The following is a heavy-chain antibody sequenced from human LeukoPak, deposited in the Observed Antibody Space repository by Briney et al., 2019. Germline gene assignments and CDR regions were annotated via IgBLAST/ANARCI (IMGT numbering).Heavy chain of an antibody. J-gene: IGHJ3*02. CDR2: IRRDGDVI. CDR1: GFTFSSFG. V-gene: IGHV3-30*02. CDR3: TAQGMSAFDI. Sequence: GGSLRLSCEASGFTFSSFGMHWVRQAPGKGLEWVAFIRRDGDVIYYADSVRGRFTISRDNSRNMVYLQLNSLRPEDTAVYYCTAQGMSAFDIWGQGTMVTVSS.